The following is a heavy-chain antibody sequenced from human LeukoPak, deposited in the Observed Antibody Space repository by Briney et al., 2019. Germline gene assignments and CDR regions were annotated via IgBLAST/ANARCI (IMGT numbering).Heavy chain of an antibody. V-gene: IGHV4-4*07. Sequence: PSETLSLTCTVSGYSISGGYYWIWIRQPAGRGLEWIGRIDASGSTNYNPSLKSRVTMSVDSSKNQFSLKVSSVTAADTAVYYCARKDGDIWGQGTMVTVSS. CDR3: ARKDGDI. CDR2: IDASGST. J-gene: IGHJ3*02. CDR1: GYSISGGYY. D-gene: IGHD5-24*01.